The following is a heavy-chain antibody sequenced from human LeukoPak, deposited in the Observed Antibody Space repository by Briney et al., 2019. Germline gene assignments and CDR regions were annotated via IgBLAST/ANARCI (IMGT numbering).Heavy chain of an antibody. V-gene: IGHV4-39*01. J-gene: IGHJ4*02. CDR3: GALTGAAAGTWGPGYFDY. D-gene: IGHD6-13*01. CDR1: GGSISRSSYY. CDR2: IYYSGST. Sequence: SETLSLTCTVSGGSISRSSYYWGWIRQPPGKGLEWIGSIYYSGSTYYNPSLKSRVTISVDTSKNQFSLKLSSVTAADTAVYYCGALTGAAAGTWGPGYFDYWGQGTLVTVSS.